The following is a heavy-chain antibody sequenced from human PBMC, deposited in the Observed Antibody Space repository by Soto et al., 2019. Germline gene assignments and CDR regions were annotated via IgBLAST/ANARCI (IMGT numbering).Heavy chain of an antibody. CDR1: GGSISSGGHS. CDR3: ARTFYYYRMDV. V-gene: IGHV4-30-2*01. Sequence: QLQLQESGSGLVKPSQTLSLTCAVSGGSISSGGHSWSWIRQPPGKGLEWIGYIYHSGSTYYNPSLKSRVTISLDRSKNQFSLKLSSVTAADTAVYYCARTFYYYRMDVWGQGTTVTVSS. CDR2: IYHSGST. J-gene: IGHJ6*02.